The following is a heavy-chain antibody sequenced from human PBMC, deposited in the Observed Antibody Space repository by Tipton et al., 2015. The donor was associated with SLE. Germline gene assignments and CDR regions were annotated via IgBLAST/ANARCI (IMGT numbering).Heavy chain of an antibody. Sequence: GSLRLSCAVSGYSISSGYYWGWIRQPPGKGLEWIGSIYHSGSTYYNPSLKSRITISVDTSKNQFSLKLTSVTAADTAVYYCARAFGTSWQWWFDPWGQGTLVTVSS. CDR3: ARAFGTSWQWWFDP. CDR1: GYSISSGYY. D-gene: IGHD2-2*01. V-gene: IGHV4-38-2*01. J-gene: IGHJ5*02. CDR2: IYHSGST.